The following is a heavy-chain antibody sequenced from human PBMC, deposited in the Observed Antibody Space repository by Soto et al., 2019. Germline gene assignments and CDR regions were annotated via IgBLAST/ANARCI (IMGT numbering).Heavy chain of an antibody. Sequence: PGGSLRLSCAASGFTFSSYGMHWVRQAPGKGLEWVAVIWYDGSNKYYADSVKGRFTISRDNSKNTLYLQMNSLRAEDTAVYYCAREDIVVVPAAIVYYYYGMDVWGQGTTVTVSS. CDR1: GFTFSSYG. CDR3: AREDIVVVPAAIVYYYYGMDV. V-gene: IGHV3-33*01. J-gene: IGHJ6*02. D-gene: IGHD2-2*01. CDR2: IWYDGSNK.